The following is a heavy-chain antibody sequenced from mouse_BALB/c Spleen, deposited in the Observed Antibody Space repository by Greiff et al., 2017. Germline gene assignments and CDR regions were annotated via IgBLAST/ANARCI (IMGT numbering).Heavy chain of an antibody. J-gene: IGHJ2*01. D-gene: IGHD1-1*02. CDR3: ATGEYYLDY. Sequence: QGVESGGGLVQPGGSRKLSCAASGFTFSSFGMHWVRQAPEKGLEWVAYISSGSSTIYYADTVKGRFTISRDNPKNTLFLQMTSLRSEDTAMYYCATGEYYLDYWGQGTTLTVSS. V-gene: IGHV5-17*02. CDR1: GFTFSSFG. CDR2: ISSGSSTI.